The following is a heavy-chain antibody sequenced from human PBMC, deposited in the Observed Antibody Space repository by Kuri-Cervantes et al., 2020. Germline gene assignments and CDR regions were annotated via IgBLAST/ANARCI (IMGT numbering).Heavy chain of an antibody. CDR1: GFTFRSNG. Sequence: GESLKISCAASGFTFRSNGMHWVRQAPGKGLEWVAVIWYDGSNKYYADSVKGRFTISRDNSKNTLYLQMNSLRAEDTAVYYCAKEGCSSTSCYGEYYYGMDVWGQGTTVTVSS. D-gene: IGHD2-2*01. CDR3: AKEGCSSTSCYGEYYYGMDV. J-gene: IGHJ6*02. V-gene: IGHV3-30*02. CDR2: IWYDGSNK.